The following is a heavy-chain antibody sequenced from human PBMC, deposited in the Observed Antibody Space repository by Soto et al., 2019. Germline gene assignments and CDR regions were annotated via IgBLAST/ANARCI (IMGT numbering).Heavy chain of an antibody. V-gene: IGHV3-23*01. CDR1: GFTFSSYA. D-gene: IGHD3-22*01. Sequence: EVQLLESGGGLVQPGGSLRLSCAASGFTFSSYAMSWVRQAPGKGLEWVSAISGSGGGTYYADSVKGRFTISRDNSKNTLYLQMNSLRAEDTAVYYCAKYYDSSGYYSPFDYWGQGTLVTVSS. J-gene: IGHJ4*02. CDR2: ISGSGGGT. CDR3: AKYYDSSGYYSPFDY.